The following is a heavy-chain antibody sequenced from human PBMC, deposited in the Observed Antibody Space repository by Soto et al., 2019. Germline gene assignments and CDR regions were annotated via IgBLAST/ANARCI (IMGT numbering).Heavy chain of an antibody. CDR2: IIPIFGTA. Sequence: QVQLVQSGAEVKKPGSSVKVSCTASGGTFSSYAISWVRQAPGQGLDWMGGIIPIFGTANYAQKFQGRVTITADESTSTAYMELSSLRSEDTAVYYWASEPHSRGYYRFDYWGQGTLVTVSS. D-gene: IGHD3-22*01. CDR3: ASEPHSRGYYRFDY. V-gene: IGHV1-69*01. CDR1: GGTFSSYA. J-gene: IGHJ4*02.